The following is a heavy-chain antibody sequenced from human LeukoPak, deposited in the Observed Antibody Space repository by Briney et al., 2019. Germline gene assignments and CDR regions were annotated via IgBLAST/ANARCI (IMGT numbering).Heavy chain of an antibody. CDR1: GFTFSAYE. Sequence: PGGSLRLSCAASGFTFSAYEMNWVRQAPGEGLEWVSYIGSSGSTVYYADSVKGRFTISRDNAKNSLYMQMESLRDEDTAIYYCARYTAMEPYNWFDPWGQGTLVTVSS. CDR3: ARYTAMEPYNWFDP. V-gene: IGHV3-48*03. J-gene: IGHJ5*02. CDR2: IGSSGSTV. D-gene: IGHD5-18*01.